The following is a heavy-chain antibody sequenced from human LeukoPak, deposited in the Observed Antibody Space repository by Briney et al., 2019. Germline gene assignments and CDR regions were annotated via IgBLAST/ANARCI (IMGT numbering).Heavy chain of an antibody. V-gene: IGHV4-34*01. CDR2: INHSGST. CDR1: GGSFSGYY. CDR3: ARHHYYYDSSGYYDY. J-gene: IGHJ4*02. Sequence: SETLSLTCAVYGGSFSGYYWSWIRQPPGKGLEWIGEINHSGSTNYNPSLKSRVTISVDTSKNQFSLKLSSVTAADTALYYCARHHYYYDSSGYYDYWGQGTLVTVSS. D-gene: IGHD3-22*01.